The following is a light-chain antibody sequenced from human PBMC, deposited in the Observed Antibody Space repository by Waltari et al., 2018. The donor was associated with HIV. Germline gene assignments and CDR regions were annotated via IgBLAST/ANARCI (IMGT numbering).Light chain of an antibody. CDR1: SSNIGNNY. CDR3: GTWDSSLSLV. Sequence: QSVLTQPPSVSAAPGQKVTISCSGSSSNIGNNYVSWYQQLPGTAPKLLIYDNNKRPSGIPDRFSGSKSGTSATLGSTGLQTGDEADYYCGTWDSSLSLVFGGGTKLTVL. CDR2: DNN. J-gene: IGLJ2*01. V-gene: IGLV1-51*01.